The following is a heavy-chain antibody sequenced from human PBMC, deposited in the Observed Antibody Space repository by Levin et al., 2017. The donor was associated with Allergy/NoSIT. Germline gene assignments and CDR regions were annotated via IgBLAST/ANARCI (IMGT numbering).Heavy chain of an antibody. CDR3: AKGGYSSLLTHFDY. V-gene: IGHV3-23*01. CDR2: ISGSGGST. CDR1: GFTFSSYA. J-gene: IGHJ4*02. D-gene: IGHD6-13*01. Sequence: GESLKISCAASGFTFSSYAMSWVRQAPGKGLEWVSAISGSGGSTYYADSVKGRFTISRDNSKNTLYLQMNSLRAEDTAVYYCAKGGYSSLLTHFDYWGQGTLVTVSS.